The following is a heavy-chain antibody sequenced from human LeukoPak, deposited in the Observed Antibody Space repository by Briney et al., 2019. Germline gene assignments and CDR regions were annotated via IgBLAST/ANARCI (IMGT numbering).Heavy chain of an antibody. CDR2: ISWNSGSI. J-gene: IGHJ5*02. CDR3: EKDIGYDLAGWFDP. CDR1: GFTFDDYA. V-gene: IGHV3-9*01. Sequence: GRSLRLSCAASGFTFDDYAMHWVRQAPGKGLEWVSGISWNSGSIGYADSVKGRFTISSDNAKTSLYLQMNSLRAEATALYYCEKDIGYDLAGWFDPWGQGTLVTVSS. D-gene: IGHD5-12*01.